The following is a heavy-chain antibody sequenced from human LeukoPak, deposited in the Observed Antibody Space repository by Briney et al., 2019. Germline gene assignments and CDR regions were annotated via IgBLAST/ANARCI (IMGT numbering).Heavy chain of an antibody. CDR1: GFTFSSYG. V-gene: IGHV3-23*01. Sequence: GGSLRLSCAASGFTFSSYGMSWVRQAPGKGLEWVSAISGSGGSTYYADSVKGRFTISRDNSKNTLYLQMNSLRAEDTAVYYCAKDGYSGYATFDYWGQGTLVTVSS. D-gene: IGHD5-12*01. CDR3: AKDGYSGYATFDY. J-gene: IGHJ4*02. CDR2: ISGSGGST.